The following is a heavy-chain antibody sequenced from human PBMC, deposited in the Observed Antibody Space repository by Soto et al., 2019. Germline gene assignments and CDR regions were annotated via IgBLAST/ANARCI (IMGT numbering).Heavy chain of an antibody. D-gene: IGHD3-16*01. J-gene: IGHJ5*02. CDR3: SRASGGVNGISIEGPSWCAP. Sequence: QVRLVQSGAEVKAPGASVKVSCKAPGDTFTSYYMHWVRQAPVHGLEWMGVINPHGGSTRFAQKFHGRVTMSRDPPKNTVYMELRGMTSEDTAVYYCSRASGGVNGISIEGPSWCAPWGQGTLVTVSS. CDR1: GDTFTSYY. CDR2: INPHGGST. V-gene: IGHV1-46*01.